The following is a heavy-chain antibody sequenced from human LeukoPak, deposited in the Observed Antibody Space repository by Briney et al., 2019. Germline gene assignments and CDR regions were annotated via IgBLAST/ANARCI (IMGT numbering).Heavy chain of an antibody. D-gene: IGHD3-22*01. CDR3: VRRNYYDNSGYYQYYFDY. V-gene: IGHV1-18*01. CDR1: GGTFSSYA. CDR2: ISPSNGNT. J-gene: IGHJ4*02. Sequence: ASVKVSCKASGGTFSSYAISWVRQAPGQGLEWMAWISPSNGNTIYAQKLQGRVTMTAGTSTSTAYMELRSLRSDDTAVYYCVRRNYYDNSGYYQYYFDYWGQGTLVTVSS.